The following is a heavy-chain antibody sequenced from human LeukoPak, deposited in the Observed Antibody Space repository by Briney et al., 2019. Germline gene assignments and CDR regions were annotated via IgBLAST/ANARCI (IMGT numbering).Heavy chain of an antibody. Sequence: GGSLRLSCAASGFTFSSYWMNWARQAPGKGLEWVASINHNGNVNYYVDSVKGRFTMSRDNSKNTLYLQMNSLRAEDTAVYYCGRGIDYSSGPDYWGQGTLVTVSS. CDR2: INHNGNVN. J-gene: IGHJ4*02. V-gene: IGHV3-7*03. CDR1: GFTFSSYW. D-gene: IGHD6-19*01. CDR3: GRGIDYSSGPDY.